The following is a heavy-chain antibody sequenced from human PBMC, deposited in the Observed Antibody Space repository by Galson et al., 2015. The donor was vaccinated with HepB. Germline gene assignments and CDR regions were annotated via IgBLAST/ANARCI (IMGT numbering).Heavy chain of an antibody. V-gene: IGHV3-53*01. D-gene: IGHD6-19*01. CDR2: IYSAGAT. CDR3: AKSVAGLVKPDY. J-gene: IGHJ4*01. CDR1: GFTVSTIY. Sequence: SLRLSCAASGFTVSTIYMSWVRQAPGKGLEWISIIYSAGATYYADSVKGRFTISKDNSKNMVFLQMNSLRVEDTAIYYCAKSVAGLVKPDYWGQGTLVTVSS.